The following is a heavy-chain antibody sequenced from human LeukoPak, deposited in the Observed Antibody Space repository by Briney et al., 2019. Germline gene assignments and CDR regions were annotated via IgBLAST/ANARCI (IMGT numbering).Heavy chain of an antibody. Sequence: ASVKVSCKASGYTFTGYYMHWVRQAPGQGLEWMGWINPNSGGTNYAQKFQGRVTMTRDTSISTAYMELSRLRSDDTAVYYCARSGVYYYDRGALDYWGQGTQVTVSS. CDR3: ARSGVYYYDRGALDY. D-gene: IGHD3-22*01. V-gene: IGHV1-2*02. CDR1: GYTFTGYY. J-gene: IGHJ4*02. CDR2: INPNSGGT.